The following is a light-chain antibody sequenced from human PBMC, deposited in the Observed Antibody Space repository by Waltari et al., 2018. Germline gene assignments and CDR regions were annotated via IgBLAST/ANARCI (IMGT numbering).Light chain of an antibody. CDR3: QTGGHGTWV. J-gene: IGLJ3*02. Sequence: QLVLTQSPSASASLGASVKLTCTLDSGHSSNIVAWLQQQPEKGPRYLMKINSDGSHSKGDGLPDRFSGSSSGAERYLIISSAQSEEEADYYCQTGGHGTWVFGGGTKLTVL. V-gene: IGLV4-69*01. CDR1: SGHSSNI. CDR2: INSDGSH.